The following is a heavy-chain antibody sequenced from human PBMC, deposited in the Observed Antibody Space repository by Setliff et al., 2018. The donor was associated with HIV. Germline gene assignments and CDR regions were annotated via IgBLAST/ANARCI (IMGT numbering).Heavy chain of an antibody. V-gene: IGHV4-59*08. J-gene: IGHJ6*03. CDR2: ISYNGGT. D-gene: IGHD3-22*01. Sequence: SETLSLTCTVSGGSVRRNYWGWIRQPPGRGLEWIGYISYNGGTNYNPSLKSRVAISLDTSKNQFSLKLRSVTAADTAVYYCARETYYYDNPQYYYYYMDVWGKGTTVTVSS. CDR1: GGSVRRNY. CDR3: ARETYYYDNPQYYYYYMDV.